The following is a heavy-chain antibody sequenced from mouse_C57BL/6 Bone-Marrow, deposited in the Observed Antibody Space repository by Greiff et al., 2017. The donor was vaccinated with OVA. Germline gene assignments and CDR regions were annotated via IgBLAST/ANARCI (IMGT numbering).Heavy chain of an antibody. J-gene: IGHJ4*01. Sequence: EVKLVESGGGLVKPGGSLKLSCAASGFTFSSYAMSWVRQTPEKRLEWVATISDGGSYTYYPDNVKGRFTISRDKAKNNLYLQMSHLKSEDTAMYYCAKGGGNYVRWGQGTSVTVSS. CDR3: AKGGGNYVR. D-gene: IGHD2-1*01. CDR1: GFTFSSYA. CDR2: ISDGGSYT. V-gene: IGHV5-4*03.